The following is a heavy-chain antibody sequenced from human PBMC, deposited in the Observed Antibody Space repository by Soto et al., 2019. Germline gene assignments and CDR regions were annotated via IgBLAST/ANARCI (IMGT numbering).Heavy chain of an antibody. Sequence: SVKVSCKVSGDTFSTYSISWVRQAPGQGLEWLGGIIPILGTSSYAQRFQDRVTITADKSTSTAYMELSSLRSEDTAVYYCARERSRYDRSGYYRPDYWGQGTLVTVSS. CDR2: IIPILGTS. J-gene: IGHJ4*02. CDR3: ARERSRYDRSGYYRPDY. CDR1: GDTFSTYS. D-gene: IGHD3-22*01. V-gene: IGHV1-69*08.